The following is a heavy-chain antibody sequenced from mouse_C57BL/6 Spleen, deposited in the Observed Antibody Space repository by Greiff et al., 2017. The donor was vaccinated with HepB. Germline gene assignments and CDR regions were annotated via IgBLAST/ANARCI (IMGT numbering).Heavy chain of an antibody. V-gene: IGHV1-55*01. CDR1: GYTFTSYW. Sequence: VQLQQSGAELVKPGASVKMSCKASGYTFTSYWITWVKQRPGHGLEWIGDIYPGSGSTNYNEKFKSKATLTVDTSSSTAYMQLSSLTSEDSAVYYCARWGDYDGFAYWGQGTLVTVSA. CDR2: IYPGSGST. J-gene: IGHJ3*01. CDR3: ARWGDYDGFAY. D-gene: IGHD2-4*01.